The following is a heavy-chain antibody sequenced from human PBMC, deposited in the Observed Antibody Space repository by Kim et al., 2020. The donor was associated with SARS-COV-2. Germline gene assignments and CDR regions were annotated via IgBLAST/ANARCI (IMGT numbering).Heavy chain of an antibody. CDR3: ARDPPYYYDSSGYSLYGMDV. CDR2: IIPIFGTA. Sequence: SVKVSCKASGGTFSSYAISWVRQAPGQGLEWMGGIIPIFGTANYAQKFQGRVTITADESTSTAYMELSSLRSEDTAVYYCARDPPYYYDSSGYSLYGMDVWGQGTTVTVSS. J-gene: IGHJ6*02. CDR1: GGTFSSYA. D-gene: IGHD3-22*01. V-gene: IGHV1-69*13.